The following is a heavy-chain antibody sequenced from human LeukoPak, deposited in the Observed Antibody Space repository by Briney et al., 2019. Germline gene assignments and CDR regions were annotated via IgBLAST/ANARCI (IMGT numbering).Heavy chain of an antibody. CDR3: AKGYSSSWYADKFDY. CDR2: ISWNSGSI. D-gene: IGHD6-13*01. CDR1: GFTFDDYA. V-gene: IGHV3-9*01. J-gene: IGHJ4*02. Sequence: GGSLRLSCAASGFTFDDYAMHWVRQAPGKGLEWVSGISWNSGSIGYADSVKGRFTISRDNAKNSLYLQMNSLRAEDTALYYCAKGYSSSWYADKFDYWGQGTLVTVSS.